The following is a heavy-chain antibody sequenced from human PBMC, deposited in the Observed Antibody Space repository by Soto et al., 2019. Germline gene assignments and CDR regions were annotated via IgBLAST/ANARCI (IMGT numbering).Heavy chain of an antibody. CDR3: ARVKYSSSSSSYYYYGMDV. CDR1: GYTFTGYY. D-gene: IGHD6-6*01. J-gene: IGHJ6*02. Sequence: QVQLVQSGAEVKKPGASVKVSCKASGYTFTGYYMHWVRQAPGQGLEWMGWINPNSGGTNYAQKFQGWVTMTRDTSISTAYMELSRLRSDDTAVYYCARVKYSSSSSSYYYYGMDVWRQGTTVTVSS. CDR2: INPNSGGT. V-gene: IGHV1-2*04.